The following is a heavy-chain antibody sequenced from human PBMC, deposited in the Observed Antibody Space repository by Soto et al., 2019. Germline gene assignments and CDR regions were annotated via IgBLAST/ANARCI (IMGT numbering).Heavy chain of an antibody. CDR1: GFTFSSYG. J-gene: IGHJ4*02. CDR2: ISYDGSNK. V-gene: IGHV3-30*18. D-gene: IGHD3-10*01. Sequence: QVQLVESGGGVVQPGRSLRLSCAASGFTFSSYGMHWVRQAPGKGLEWVAVISYDGSNKYYADSVKGRFTISRDNSKNTLYMQMNSLRAEDTAVYYCAKDELGGFGELCHYWGQGTLVTVSS. CDR3: AKDELGGFGELCHY.